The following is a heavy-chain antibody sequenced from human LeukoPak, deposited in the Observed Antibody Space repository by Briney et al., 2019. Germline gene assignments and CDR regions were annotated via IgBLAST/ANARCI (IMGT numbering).Heavy chain of an antibody. CDR3: ARTRSYRVFDI. CDR1: GFTFSSYG. D-gene: IGHD3-16*02. V-gene: IGHV3-23*01. Sequence: GGSLRLSCAASGFTFSSYGMSWVRQAPGKGLEWVSAISGSGGSTYYADSVKGRFTISRDNAKNSLYLQMNSLRAEDTAVYYCARTRSYRVFDIWGQGTMVTVSS. CDR2: ISGSGGST. J-gene: IGHJ3*02.